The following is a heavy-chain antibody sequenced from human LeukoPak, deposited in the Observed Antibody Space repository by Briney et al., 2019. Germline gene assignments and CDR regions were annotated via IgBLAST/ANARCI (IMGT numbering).Heavy chain of an antibody. CDR3: ARRFGEEVVAVNGMDV. D-gene: IGHD2-15*01. Sequence: PSETLSLTCAVYGGSFSGYYWSWIRQPPGKGLEWIGEINHSGSTNYNPSLKSRVTISVDTSKNQFSLKLSSVTAADTAVYYCARRFGEEVVAVNGMDVWGQGTTVTVSS. CDR1: GGSFSGYY. CDR2: INHSGST. J-gene: IGHJ6*02. V-gene: IGHV4-34*01.